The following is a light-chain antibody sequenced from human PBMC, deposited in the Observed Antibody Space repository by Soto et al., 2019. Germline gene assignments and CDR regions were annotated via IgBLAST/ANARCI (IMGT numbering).Light chain of an antibody. CDR2: DVS. J-gene: IGLJ2*01. V-gene: IGLV2-14*01. Sequence: QSALTQPASVSGSPGQSITISCTGTSSDIGDYNYVSWYQQRPGKAPKLMIYDVSNRPSGVSDRFSGSLSGNTASLTISGLRPEDGADYYCSSYTGGSTVVFGGGTKVTVL. CDR1: SSDIGDYNY. CDR3: SSYTGGSTVV.